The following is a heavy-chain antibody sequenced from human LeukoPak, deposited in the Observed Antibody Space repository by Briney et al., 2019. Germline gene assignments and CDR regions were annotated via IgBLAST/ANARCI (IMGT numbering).Heavy chain of an antibody. J-gene: IGHJ4*02. CDR2: ISAYNGNT. Sequence: ATVKISCKVSGYTFTDYYMHWVRQAPGQGLEWMGWISAYNGNTNYAQKLQGRVTMTTDTSTSTAYMELRSLRSDDTAVYYCARHPIQLWFNVDYWGQGTLVTVSS. CDR3: ARHPIQLWFNVDY. V-gene: IGHV1-18*04. D-gene: IGHD5-18*01. CDR1: GYTFTDYY.